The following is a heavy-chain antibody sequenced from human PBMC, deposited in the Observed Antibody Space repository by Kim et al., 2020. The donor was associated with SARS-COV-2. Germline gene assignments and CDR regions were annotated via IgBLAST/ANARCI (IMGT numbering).Heavy chain of an antibody. CDR1: GGSFSGYY. CDR3: ARGRKWSSGTYFHFDY. D-gene: IGHD1-26*01. V-gene: IGHV4-34*01. Sequence: SETLSLTCAVYGGSFSGYYWSWIRQPPGKGLDWIGEIDQNGTTNYNPSLKSRLTISIDTSKKQFSLKVSCVTAADTAVYYCARGRKWSSGTYFHFDYWGPGTLVTVSS. CDR2: IDQNGTT. J-gene: IGHJ4*02.